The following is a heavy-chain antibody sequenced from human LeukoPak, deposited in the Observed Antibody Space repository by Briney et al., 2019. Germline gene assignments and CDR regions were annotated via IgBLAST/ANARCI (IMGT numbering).Heavy chain of an antibody. V-gene: IGHV3-23*01. CDR3: SIEHCEDSGNNCHRRPHFFAY. J-gene: IGHJ4*02. D-gene: IGHD1-26*01. CDR2: ISGSGGST. CDR1: GFTFSSNV. Sequence: HPGGSLRLSCAASGFTFSSNVMHWVRQAPGKGLEWVSAISGSGGSTYYADSVKGRFTISRDNLKNTLYLKMDSLTAADTAVYYCSIEHCEDSGNNCHRRPHFFAYWGGGTLVTVSS.